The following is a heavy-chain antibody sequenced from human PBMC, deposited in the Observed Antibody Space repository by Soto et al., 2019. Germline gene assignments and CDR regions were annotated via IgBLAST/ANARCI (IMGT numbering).Heavy chain of an antibody. CDR1: GGTLKNSA. CDR2: IIPVGGRT. J-gene: IGHJ4*02. Sequence: ASVKVYCRASGGTLKNSAISWVRQAPGQGLEWMGIIIPVGGRTSYAQKFQGRVTITRDTSTSTVYMELSSLRSEDTAVYYCATRDPGHYWGQGTLVTVSS. V-gene: IGHV1-46*02. CDR3: ATRDPGHY.